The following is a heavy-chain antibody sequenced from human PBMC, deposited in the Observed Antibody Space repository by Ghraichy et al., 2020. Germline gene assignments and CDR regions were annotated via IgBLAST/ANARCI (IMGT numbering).Heavy chain of an antibody. D-gene: IGHD6-13*01. J-gene: IGHJ4*02. CDR2: INSVNDYI. V-gene: IGHV3-21*01. CDR3: ARVGQQLVPLDY. Sequence: GGSLRLSCAASGFAFRTYSMHWVRQAPGKGLEWVSSINSVNDYIKHAASVKGRFTISRDNAKNSLHLQMNSLRAEDTAVYYCARVGQQLVPLDYWGQGTLVTVSS. CDR1: GFAFRTYS.